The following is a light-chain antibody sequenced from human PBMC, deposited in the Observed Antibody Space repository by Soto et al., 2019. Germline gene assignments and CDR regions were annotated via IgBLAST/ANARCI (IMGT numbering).Light chain of an antibody. CDR3: QQCSNWPLT. Sequence: EIVLTQSPATLSLSPGERATLSCRASQTVSSYLAWYQQKPGQAPRLLIYDASNRATGIPARFSGSGSGTDFTLTIRSREPEDFVVCYCQQCSNWPLTFGGGAKVEIK. V-gene: IGKV3-11*01. J-gene: IGKJ4*01. CDR1: QTVSSY. CDR2: DAS.